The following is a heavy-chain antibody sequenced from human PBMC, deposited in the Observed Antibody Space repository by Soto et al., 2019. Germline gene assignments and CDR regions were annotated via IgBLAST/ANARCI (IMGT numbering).Heavy chain of an antibody. CDR1: GFTFSSYA. CDR3: AKRIAARPAPFDY. V-gene: IGHV3-23*01. D-gene: IGHD6-6*01. CDR2: ISGSGGST. J-gene: IGHJ4*02. Sequence: GGSLRLSXAASGFTFSSYAMSWVRQAPGKGLEWVSAISGSGGSTYYADSVKGRFTISRDNSKNTLYLQMNSLRAEDTAVYYCAKRIAARPAPFDYWGQGTLVTVSS.